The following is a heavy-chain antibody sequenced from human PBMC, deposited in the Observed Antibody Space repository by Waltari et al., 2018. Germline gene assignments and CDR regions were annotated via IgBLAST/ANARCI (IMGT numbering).Heavy chain of an antibody. V-gene: IGHV4-38-2*01. CDR3: AREVYTGYTPGHI. CDR2: ICHRLCT. J-gene: IGHJ3*02. CDR1: GYSVNSGYC. Sequence: QVQLRESGPGLVKPSEILSLTCAASGYSVNSGYCWGWIRQPPGEGLEWIGSICHRLCTYYSLSLKSRVSISMDASKNHLSLKLTSVTAADTAVYYCAREVYTGYTPGHIWGPGTMVTVSS. D-gene: IGHD5-12*01.